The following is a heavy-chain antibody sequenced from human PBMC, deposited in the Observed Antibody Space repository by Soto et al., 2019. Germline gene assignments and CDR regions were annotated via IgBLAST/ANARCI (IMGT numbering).Heavy chain of an antibody. D-gene: IGHD4-17*01. J-gene: IGHJ3*02. V-gene: IGHV3-30*18. CDR1: GFTFSSYG. CDR2: ISYDGSNK. Sequence: GGSLRLSCAASGFTFSSYGMHWVRQAPGKGLEWVAIISYDGSNKYYADSVKGRFTISRDNSKNTLYLQMNSLRAEDTAVYYCAKESVRTTVTTSGFDIWGQGTMVTVSS. CDR3: AKESVRTTVTTSGFDI.